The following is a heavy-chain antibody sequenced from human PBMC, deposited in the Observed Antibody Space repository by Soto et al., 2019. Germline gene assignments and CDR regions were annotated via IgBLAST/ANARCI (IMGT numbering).Heavy chain of an antibody. J-gene: IGHJ4*02. CDR2: VSGSADDT. Sequence: EVQLLESGGGLVQPGGSLRLSCAGAGFTFSNYAMSWVRQAPGKGLEWVSAVSGSADDTYYADSVKGRFTISRDNSKNTLYMQMNSLRAEDTAVYYCAKEPYGNYGSYFDYWGQGTLVTVSS. D-gene: IGHD4-17*01. CDR3: AKEPYGNYGSYFDY. V-gene: IGHV3-23*01. CDR1: GFTFSNYA.